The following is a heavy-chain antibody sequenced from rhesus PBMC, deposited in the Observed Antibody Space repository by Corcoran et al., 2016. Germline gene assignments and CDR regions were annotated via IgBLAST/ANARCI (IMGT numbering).Heavy chain of an antibody. CDR1: GFTFSAYG. Sequence: EVQLVESGGGLVQPGGSLRLSCAASGFTFSAYGMSWVRQAPGKGLDWVSYISNVGGSTYYAESVRGRFTISRDNSKNTLSLQMNSLRLEDTAVYYCAKEGAAGYWYFDLWGPGTPITISS. CDR2: ISNVGGST. D-gene: IGHD6-13*01. J-gene: IGHJ2*01. V-gene: IGHV3S5*01. CDR3: AKEGAAGYWYFDL.